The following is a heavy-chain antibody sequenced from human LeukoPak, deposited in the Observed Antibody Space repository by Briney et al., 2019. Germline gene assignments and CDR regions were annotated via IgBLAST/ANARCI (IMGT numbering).Heavy chain of an antibody. D-gene: IGHD6-13*01. V-gene: IGHV3-30*18. CDR2: ISYDGSNK. CDR1: GFTFSSYD. CDR3: AKSEGSSWSNYFDY. J-gene: IGHJ4*02. Sequence: QPGRSLRLSCAASGFTFSSYDIHWVRQAPGKVLQWVAVISYDGSNKYYADSVKGRFTISRDNSKNPLYLQMNSLRTEDTAVYYCAKSEGSSWSNYFDYWGQGTLVTVSS.